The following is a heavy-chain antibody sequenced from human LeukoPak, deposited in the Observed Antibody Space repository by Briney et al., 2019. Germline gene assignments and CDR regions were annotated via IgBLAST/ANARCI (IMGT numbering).Heavy chain of an antibody. CDR1: GFTFDDYA. D-gene: IGHD6-19*01. J-gene: IGHJ4*02. V-gene: IGHV3-9*01. CDR3: AKVGSAVAGKKDFDY. Sequence: GGSLRLSCAASGFTFDDYAMRWVRQAPGKGLEWVSGISWNSGSIGYADSVKGRFTISRDNAKNSLYLQMNSLRAEDTALYYCAKVGSAVAGKKDFDYWGQGTLVTVSS. CDR2: ISWNSGSI.